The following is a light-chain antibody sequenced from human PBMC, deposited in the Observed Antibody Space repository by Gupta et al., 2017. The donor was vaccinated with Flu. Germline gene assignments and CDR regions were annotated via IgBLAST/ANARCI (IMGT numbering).Light chain of an antibody. V-gene: IGKV3-20*01. CDR3: QQDGSSPLT. Sequence: EIVLMQSPGTLSLSPGERATLSCRASQSVSSSYLAWYQQKPGQAPRLLIYGASSRATGIPDRFSGSGSGTDFTLTISRLEPEDFAVYYCQQDGSSPLTFGGGTKVQIK. CDR2: GAS. J-gene: IGKJ4*01. CDR1: QSVSSSY.